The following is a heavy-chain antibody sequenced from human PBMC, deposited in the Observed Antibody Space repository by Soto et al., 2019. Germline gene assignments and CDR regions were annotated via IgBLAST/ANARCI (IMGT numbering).Heavy chain of an antibody. Sequence: QITLKESGPTRVRPTQTLTLTCTFSGFSLTTTGVGVGWIRQPPGRALEWLGFIYWDDDKRYNPSLRNRLTITKDTSRNLVVLTMTNMDPVDTATYYCEHRFYPYGGAWDWGMFDYWGQGTLVTVSS. CDR3: EHRFYPYGGAWDWGMFDY. V-gene: IGHV2-5*02. J-gene: IGHJ4*02. CDR1: GFSLTTTGVG. CDR2: IYWDDDK. D-gene: IGHD7-27*01.